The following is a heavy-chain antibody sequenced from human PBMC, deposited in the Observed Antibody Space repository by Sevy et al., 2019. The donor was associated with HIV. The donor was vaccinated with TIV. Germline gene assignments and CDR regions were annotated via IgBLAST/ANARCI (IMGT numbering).Heavy chain of an antibody. V-gene: IGHV1-58*01. Sequence: ASVKVSCKASGFTFLRSAVQWVRQARGQGLEWIGWIVVGSGNIKYAQKFQERVAITRDMSTITVYMELSSLRFEDTAVYYCAAVGPVTGSGDYFDYWGQGILVTVSS. CDR1: GFTFLRSA. CDR3: AAVGPVTGSGDYFDY. D-gene: IGHD6-19*01. J-gene: IGHJ4*02. CDR2: IVVGSGNI.